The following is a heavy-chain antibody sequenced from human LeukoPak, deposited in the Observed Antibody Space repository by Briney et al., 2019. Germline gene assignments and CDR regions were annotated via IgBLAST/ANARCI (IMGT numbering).Heavy chain of an antibody. D-gene: IGHD4-11*01. CDR1: GFTFSSYA. V-gene: IGHV3-23*01. CDR3: ARVRDYPPAHFDF. J-gene: IGHJ4*02. CDR2: ISGSGDNT. Sequence: GGSLRLSCAASGFTFSSYAMNWVRQAPGKGLEWFSSISGSGDNTYYADSVKGRFTISRDNSKNTLYLQMNSLRAEDTAVYYCARVRDYPPAHFDFWGQGTLVIVSS.